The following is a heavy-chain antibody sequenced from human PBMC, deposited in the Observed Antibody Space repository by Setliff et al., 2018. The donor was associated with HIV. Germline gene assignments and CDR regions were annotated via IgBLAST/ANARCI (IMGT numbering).Heavy chain of an antibody. Sequence: SETLSLTCSVSGASIRGHYWSWIRQSPGKGLEWIGYIYTSGITDYNPSLKSRVTISGDTSKNQFSLKLRSVTATDTTVYYCARLILGELSLFGPYWYFDLWGRGTLVTVSS. J-gene: IGHJ2*01. D-gene: IGHD3-16*02. V-gene: IGHV4-4*08. CDR1: GASIRGHY. CDR2: IYTSGIT. CDR3: ARLILGELSLFGPYWYFDL.